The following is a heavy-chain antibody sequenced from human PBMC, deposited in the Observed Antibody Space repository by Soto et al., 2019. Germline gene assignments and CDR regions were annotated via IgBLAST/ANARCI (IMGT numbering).Heavy chain of an antibody. CDR2: IYNGGTT. CDR1: GGSVSSYY. CDR3: ARGGPSSKWLDP. Sequence: SETLSLTCTVSGGSVSSYYWSWVRQPPGKRPEWIAYIYNGGTTNYNPSLKSRLTIPLDTSKNQFSLKLSSVTAADTAVYFCARGGPSSKWLDPWGQGIQVTVSS. J-gene: IGHJ5*02. V-gene: IGHV4-59*02.